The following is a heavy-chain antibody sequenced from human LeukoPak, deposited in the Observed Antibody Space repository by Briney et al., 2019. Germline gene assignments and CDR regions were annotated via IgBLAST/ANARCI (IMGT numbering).Heavy chain of an antibody. Sequence: ASVKVSCKASEYTFTGYYMHWVRQAPGQGLEWMGWINPNSGGTNYAQKFQGRVTMTRDTSISTACMELSRLRSDDTAVYYCARDLDYGGNSVDYWGQGTLVTVSS. CDR1: EYTFTGYY. V-gene: IGHV1-2*02. CDR3: ARDLDYGGNSVDY. J-gene: IGHJ4*02. CDR2: INPNSGGT. D-gene: IGHD4-23*01.